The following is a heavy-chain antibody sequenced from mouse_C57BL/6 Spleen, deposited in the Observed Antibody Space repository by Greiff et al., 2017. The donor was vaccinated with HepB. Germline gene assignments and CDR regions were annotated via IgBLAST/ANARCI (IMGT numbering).Heavy chain of an antibody. CDR1: GFSLTSYG. D-gene: IGHD1-1*01. CDR2: IWSGGST. Sequence: VMLVESGPGLVQPSQSLSITCTVSGFSLTSYGVHWVRQSPGKGLEWLGVIWSGGSTDYNAAFISRLSISKDNSKSQVFFKMNSLQADDTAIYYCARNGYYYGSSFLYAMDYWGQGTSVTVSS. J-gene: IGHJ4*01. CDR3: ARNGYYYGSSFLYAMDY. V-gene: IGHV2-2*01.